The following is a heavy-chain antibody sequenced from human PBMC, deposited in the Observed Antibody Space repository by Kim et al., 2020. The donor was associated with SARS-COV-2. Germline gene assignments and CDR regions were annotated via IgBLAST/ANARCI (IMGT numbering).Heavy chain of an antibody. D-gene: IGHD2-15*01. CDR1: GFTFSDYW. CDR2: IKHDVSEK. CDR3: ARDLVVGYDY. V-gene: IGHV3-7*03. J-gene: IGHJ4*02. Sequence: GGSLRLSCVVSGFTFSDYWMSWVRQAPGRGLEWVANIKHDVSEKYYVDSVSGRFTISRDNPKSLLFLQMSSLRAEDTAVYYCARDLVVGYDYWGQGTLVT.